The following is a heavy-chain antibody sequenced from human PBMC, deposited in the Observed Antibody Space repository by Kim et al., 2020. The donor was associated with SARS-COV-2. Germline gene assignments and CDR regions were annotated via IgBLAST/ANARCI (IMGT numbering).Heavy chain of an antibody. CDR2: IVVGSGNT. D-gene: IGHD5-12*01. CDR3: ASSQGRDGYINKRRFDY. J-gene: IGHJ4*02. Sequence: SVKVSCKASGFTFTSSAVQWVRQARGQRLEWIGWIVVGSGNTNYAQKFQERVTITRDMSTSTAYMELSSLRSEDTAVYYCASSQGRDGYINKRRFDYWGQGTLVTVSS. V-gene: IGHV1-58*01. CDR1: GFTFTSSA.